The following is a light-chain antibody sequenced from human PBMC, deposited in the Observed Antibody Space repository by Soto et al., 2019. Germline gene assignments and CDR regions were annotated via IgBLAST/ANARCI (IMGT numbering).Light chain of an antibody. CDR3: CSYAGSYTFDV. Sequence: ALTQPRSVSGSPGQSVTISCTGTSSDVGGYNYVSWYQQHPGKAPKLMIYDVSKRLSGVPDRFSGSKSGNTASLTISGLQAEDEADYYCCSYAGSYTFDVFGTGTKVTVL. J-gene: IGLJ1*01. CDR2: DVS. V-gene: IGLV2-11*01. CDR1: SSDVGGYNY.